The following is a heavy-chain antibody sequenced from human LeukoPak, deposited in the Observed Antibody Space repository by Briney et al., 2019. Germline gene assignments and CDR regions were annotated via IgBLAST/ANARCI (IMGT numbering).Heavy chain of an antibody. J-gene: IGHJ4*02. CDR3: ARVVRGPGPRVFDY. D-gene: IGHD3-10*02. CDR1: GFTFSSYE. V-gene: IGHV3-48*03. Sequence: PGGSLRLSCAASGFTFSSYEMNWVRQAPGKGLEWVSYISSSGSAIYYADSVKGRFTISRDNAKNSLYLQMNSLRAEDTAVYYCARVVRGPGPRVFDYWGQGTLVTVSS. CDR2: ISSSGSAI.